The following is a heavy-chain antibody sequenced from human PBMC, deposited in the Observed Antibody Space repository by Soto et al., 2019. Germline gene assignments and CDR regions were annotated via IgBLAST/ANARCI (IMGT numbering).Heavy chain of an antibody. D-gene: IGHD3-22*01. CDR2: ITNSGDST. CDR3: AREGVTMMLDAFDY. CDR1: GFTFSSYH. V-gene: IGHV3-21*01. Sequence: EVQLVESGGGLVKPGGSLRLSCAASGFTFSSYHMNWVRQAPGKGLEWVSSITNSGDSTYYADSVKGRFTISRDNAKNSLYLQINSLSAEDTAVYYCAREGVTMMLDAFDYWGQGALGTVSS. J-gene: IGHJ4*02.